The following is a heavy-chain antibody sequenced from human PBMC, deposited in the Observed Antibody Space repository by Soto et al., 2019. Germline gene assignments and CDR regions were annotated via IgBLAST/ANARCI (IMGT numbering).Heavy chain of an antibody. V-gene: IGHV3-74*01. CDR2: IDNTGSSA. Sequence: EVRLVESGGGLVQPGGSLRLSCAASGFPFSSHWLQWVRQVPGRGLVWVSRIDNTGSSAIYADSVRGRFTVSRDNAKDTLYRHMNSLRAEDTELYYCATLNGYDYWGQGTLVTVSS. CDR3: ATLNGYDY. D-gene: IGHD5-12*01. CDR1: GFPFSSHW. J-gene: IGHJ4*02.